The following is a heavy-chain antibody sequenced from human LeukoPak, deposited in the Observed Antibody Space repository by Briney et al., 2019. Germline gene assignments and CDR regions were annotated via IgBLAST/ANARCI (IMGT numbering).Heavy chain of an antibody. Sequence: EASVKVSCKASGYTFTGYYIHWVRQAPGQGLEWMGWISPNSGGTKYAQKFQGRVTMTRDTSISTAYMELRSDDTAVYYCATSSGYYVGYIQYWGQGTLVTVSS. CDR1: GYTFTGYY. J-gene: IGHJ1*01. CDR3: ATSSGYYVGYIQY. V-gene: IGHV1-2*02. D-gene: IGHD3-22*01. CDR2: ISPNSGGT.